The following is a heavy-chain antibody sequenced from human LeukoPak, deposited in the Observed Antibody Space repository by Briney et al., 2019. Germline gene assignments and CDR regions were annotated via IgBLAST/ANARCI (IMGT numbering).Heavy chain of an antibody. V-gene: IGHV3-9*01. CDR3: AKDMGVGATAAEY. CDR1: GFTFDDYA. D-gene: IGHD1-26*01. Sequence: GRSPRLSCAASGFTFDDYAMHWVRQAPGKGLEWVSGISWNSGSIGYADSVKGRFTISRNNAKNSLYLQMSSLRAEDTALYYCAKDMGVGATAAEYWGQGTLVTVSS. CDR2: ISWNSGSI. J-gene: IGHJ4*02.